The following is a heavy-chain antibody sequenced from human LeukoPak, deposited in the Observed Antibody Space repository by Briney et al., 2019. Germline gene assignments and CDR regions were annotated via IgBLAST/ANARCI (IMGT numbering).Heavy chain of an antibody. V-gene: IGHV3-33*06. CDR2: IWYDGSNK. CDR1: GFTFSSYS. Sequence: GGSLRLSCAASGFTFSSYSMHWVRQAPGKGLEWVAVIWYDGSNKYYADSVKGRFTISRDNSKNTLYLQMNSLRAEDTAVYYCAKGWELPSDYWGQGTLVTVSS. CDR3: AKGWELPSDY. J-gene: IGHJ4*02. D-gene: IGHD1-26*01.